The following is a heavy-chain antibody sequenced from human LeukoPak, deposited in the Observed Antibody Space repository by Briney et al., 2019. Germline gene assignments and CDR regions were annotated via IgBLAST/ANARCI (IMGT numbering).Heavy chain of an antibody. D-gene: IGHD2-15*01. J-gene: IGHJ4*02. CDR3: ARDPKFCSGGSCYYDY. CDR2: INPNSGGT. CDR1: GYTFTGYY. Sequence: GASVKVSCKASGYTFTGYYMHWVRQAPGQGLEWMGWINPNSGGTNYAQKFQGWVTMTRDTSISTAYMELSRLRSDDTAVYYCARDPKFCSGGSCYYDYWGQGTLVTVSS. V-gene: IGHV1-2*04.